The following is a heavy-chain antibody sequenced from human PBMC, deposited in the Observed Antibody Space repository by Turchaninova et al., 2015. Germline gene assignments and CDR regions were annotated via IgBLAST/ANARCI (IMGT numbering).Heavy chain of an antibody. D-gene: IGHD1-14*01. Sequence: QAQLVQSGAEVKTPGASGKVSCKGSGYTFTNHYMHWLRPAPGKGLEGKGMIHPRGGSTKDAQKFQGRVTMTRDTATSTVYMELSSLRSEDTAMYFCARDRYETGTSFAYYWGQGTLVTVSS. V-gene: IGHV1-46*01. CDR2: IHPRGGST. J-gene: IGHJ4*02. CDR1: GYTFTNHY. CDR3: ARDRYETGTSFAYY.